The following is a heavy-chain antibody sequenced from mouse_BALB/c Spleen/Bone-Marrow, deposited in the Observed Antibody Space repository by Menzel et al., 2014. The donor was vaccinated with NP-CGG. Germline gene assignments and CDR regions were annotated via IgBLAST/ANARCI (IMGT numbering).Heavy chain of an antibody. J-gene: IGHJ2*01. Sequence: EVQLQQSGTVLARPGAAVKMSCKASGYTFSNDWMHWIKQRPGQGLEWIGTIHPGNSDTNYNQMFKGKAKLTAVTSTSTAYMQLSSLTNEDSAVYYCSTFERNNFDYWGQGTTLTVSS. CDR3: STFERNNFDY. CDR2: IHPGNSDT. CDR1: GYTFSNDW. D-gene: IGHD5-1-1*01. V-gene: IGHV1-5*01.